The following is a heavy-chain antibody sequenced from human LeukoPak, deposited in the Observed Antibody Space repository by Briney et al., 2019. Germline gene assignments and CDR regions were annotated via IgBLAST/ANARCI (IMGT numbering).Heavy chain of an antibody. V-gene: IGHV4-34*01. CDR1: GRSFSGYY. Sequence: SETLSLTCAVYGRSFSGYYWSWIRQPPGKGLEWIGEINHSGSTNYNPSLKSRVTISVDTSKNQFSLKLSSVTAADTAVYYCARTPPPQHWGQGTLVTVCS. CDR2: INHSGST. J-gene: IGHJ1*01. CDR3: ARTPPPQH.